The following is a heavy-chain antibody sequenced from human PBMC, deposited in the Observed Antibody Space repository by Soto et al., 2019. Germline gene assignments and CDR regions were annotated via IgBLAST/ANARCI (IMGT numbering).Heavy chain of an antibody. D-gene: IGHD6-13*01. Sequence: PGGSLRLSCAASGFTFNNYGMHWVRQAPGKGLEWVALIWYDGSNREYADSVKGRFTISRDDSNNTLYLQMNSLRAEDTAVYYCAKDRTAAARNFDYWGQGTPVTVSS. CDR1: GFTFNNYG. CDR3: AKDRTAAARNFDY. J-gene: IGHJ4*02. V-gene: IGHV3-33*06. CDR2: IWYDGSNR.